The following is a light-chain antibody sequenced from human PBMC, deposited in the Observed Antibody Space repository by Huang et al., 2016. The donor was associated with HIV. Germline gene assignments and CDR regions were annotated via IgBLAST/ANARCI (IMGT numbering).Light chain of an antibody. V-gene: IGKV3-15*01. J-gene: IGKJ1*01. CDR1: QSVSSN. CDR2: GAS. Sequence: EIVMTQSPATLSVSPGERATLSCRARQSVSSNLAWYQQKPGQAPRLLFYGASTRATGIPARFSGSGSGTEFTLTISSLQSEDFAVYYCQQYNNWPWTFGQGTKVELK. CDR3: QQYNNWPWT.